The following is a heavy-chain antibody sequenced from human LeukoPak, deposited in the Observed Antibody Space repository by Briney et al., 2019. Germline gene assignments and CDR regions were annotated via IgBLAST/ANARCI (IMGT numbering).Heavy chain of an antibody. J-gene: IGHJ4*02. CDR1: GYTLTELS. Sequence: ASVKVSCKVSGYTLTELSMHWVRQAPGKGLEWMGGFDPEDGETIYAQKFQGRVTMTEDTSTDTAYMELSSLRSEDTAVYYCATWYYDSSGYYYFDYWGQGTLVTVSS. CDR2: FDPEDGET. V-gene: IGHV1-24*01. D-gene: IGHD3-22*01. CDR3: ATWYYDSSGYYYFDY.